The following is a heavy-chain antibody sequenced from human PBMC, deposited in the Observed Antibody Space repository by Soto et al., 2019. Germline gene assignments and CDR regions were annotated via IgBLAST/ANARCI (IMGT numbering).Heavy chain of an antibody. J-gene: IGHJ4*02. CDR2: LIPILGVT. V-gene: IGHV1-69*08. CDR3: ARDKWLID. CDR1: GGSFSTYT. D-gene: IGHD6-19*01. Sequence: QVQLVQSGAEVRKPESSVRVSCKASGGSFSTYTINWVRQAPGQGLEWMGRLIPILGVTNYAPKFQSRVTITADKSTNTAYMDLSSLRSEDTAVYYCARDKWLIDWGQGTLVTVSS.